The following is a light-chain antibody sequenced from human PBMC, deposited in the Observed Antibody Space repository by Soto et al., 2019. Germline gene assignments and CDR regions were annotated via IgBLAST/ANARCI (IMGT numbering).Light chain of an antibody. V-gene: IGKV3-15*01. Sequence: EIVMTQSPATLSVSPGERATLSCRASQSVSSNLAWYQQKPCQAPRLLIYGASTRATGIPARFSGSGSGTEFTLNSSSLQSEDFDVYYCQQYNNWPMYTFGQGTKLEIK. J-gene: IGKJ2*01. CDR2: GAS. CDR1: QSVSSN. CDR3: QQYNNWPMYT.